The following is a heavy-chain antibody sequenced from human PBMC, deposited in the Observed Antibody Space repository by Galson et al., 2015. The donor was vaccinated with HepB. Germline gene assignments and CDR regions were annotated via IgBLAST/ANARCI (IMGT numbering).Heavy chain of an antibody. V-gene: IGHV3-23*01. Sequence: SLRLSCAASGFSLRSYAMSWVRQAPGQGLEWVSGMSGRGTPYYADSVKGRFTISSDTSKNTLFLQLTGLRAEDTTLYYCVKEGGTSSYYFGTWGQGTLVTVSS. CDR1: GFSLRSYA. J-gene: IGHJ4*02. CDR3: VKEGGTSSYYFGT. D-gene: IGHD2-15*01. CDR2: MSGRGTP.